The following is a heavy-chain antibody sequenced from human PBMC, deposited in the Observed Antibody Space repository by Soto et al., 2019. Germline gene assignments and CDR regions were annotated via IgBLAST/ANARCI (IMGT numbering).Heavy chain of an antibody. CDR2: MNPNSGNT. V-gene: IGHV1-8*01. Sequence: ASVKVSCKASGYTFTSYDINWVRQATGQGLEWMGWMNPNSGNTGYAQKFQGRATMTRNTSISTAYMGLSSLRSEDTAVYYCARDGSVRIWNDEYYYYYGMDVRGQRTTVTVSS. CDR3: ARDGSVRIWNDEYYYYYGMDV. J-gene: IGHJ6*02. CDR1: GYTFTSYD. D-gene: IGHD1-1*01.